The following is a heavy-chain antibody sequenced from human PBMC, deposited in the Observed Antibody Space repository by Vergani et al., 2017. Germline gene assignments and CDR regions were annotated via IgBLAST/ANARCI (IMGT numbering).Heavy chain of an antibody. Sequence: QVRLVESGGGVVQPGRSLRLSCEASGFAFNNYGIHWVRQAPGKGLEWVAVISDGGSNEHYVDSVKGRFTISRDNSKNTLYLQMNSLRAEDTAVYYCARDREGSGYYYMDVWGTGTTVTVS. CDR3: ARDREGSGYYYMDV. J-gene: IGHJ6*03. D-gene: IGHD3-3*01. V-gene: IGHV3-30*03. CDR2: ISDGGSNE. CDR1: GFAFNNYG.